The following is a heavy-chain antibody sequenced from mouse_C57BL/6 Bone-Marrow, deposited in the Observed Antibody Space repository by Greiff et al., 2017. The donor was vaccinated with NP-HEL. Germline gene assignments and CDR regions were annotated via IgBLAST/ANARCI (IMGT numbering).Heavy chain of an antibody. J-gene: IGHJ3*01. CDR1: GYTFTSYW. D-gene: IGHD2-4*01. CDR3: ARSGPYDYDAWFAY. Sequence: QVQLQQPGAELVKPGASVKLSCKASGYTFTSYWMHWVKQRPGRGLEWIGRIGPNSGGTKYNEKFKSKATLTVDKPSSTAYMQLSSLTSEDSAVYYCARSGPYDYDAWFAYWGQGTLVTVSA. CDR2: IGPNSGGT. V-gene: IGHV1-72*01.